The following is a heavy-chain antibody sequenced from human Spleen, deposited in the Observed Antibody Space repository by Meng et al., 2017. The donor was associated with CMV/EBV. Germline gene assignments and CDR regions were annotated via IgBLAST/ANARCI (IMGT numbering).Heavy chain of an antibody. CDR2: ISSSGSTI. CDR3: ASPRRRRSRGTYYYGMDV. Sequence: GGSLRLSCAASGFTFSSYEMNWVRQAPGKGLEWVSYISSSGSTIYYADSVKGRFTISRDNAKNPLYLQMNSLRAEDTAVYYCASPRRRRSRGTYYYGMDVWGQGTTVTVSS. CDR1: GFTFSSYE. D-gene: IGHD3-10*01. V-gene: IGHV3-48*03. J-gene: IGHJ6*02.